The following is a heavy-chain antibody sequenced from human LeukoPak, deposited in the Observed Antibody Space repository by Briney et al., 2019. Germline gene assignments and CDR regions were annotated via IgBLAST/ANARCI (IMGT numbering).Heavy chain of an antibody. Sequence: ASVKVSCKASGYTFTGYYMHWVRQAPGQGLEWMGGIIPIFGTANYAQKFQGRVTITADESTSTAYMELSSLRSEDTAVYYCARVVTTHDAFDIWGQGTMVTVSS. D-gene: IGHD1-1*01. CDR1: GYTFTGYY. CDR3: ARVVTTHDAFDI. CDR2: IIPIFGTA. J-gene: IGHJ3*02. V-gene: IGHV1-69*13.